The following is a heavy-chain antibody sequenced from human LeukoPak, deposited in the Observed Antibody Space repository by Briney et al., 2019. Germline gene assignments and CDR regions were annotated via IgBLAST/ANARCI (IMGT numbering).Heavy chain of an antibody. Sequence: SETLSLTCTVSGGSISSYYWSWIRQPPGKGLEWIGYIYYSGSTNYNPSLKSRVTISVDTSKNQFSLKLSSVTAADTAVYYCAAHNSGFFDYWGQGTLVTVSS. J-gene: IGHJ4*02. CDR3: AAHNSGFFDY. CDR2: IYYSGST. V-gene: IGHV4-59*01. CDR1: GGSISSYY. D-gene: IGHD3-22*01.